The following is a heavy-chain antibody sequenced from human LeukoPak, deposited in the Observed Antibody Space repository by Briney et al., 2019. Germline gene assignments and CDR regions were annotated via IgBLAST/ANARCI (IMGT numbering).Heavy chain of an antibody. J-gene: IGHJ5*02. CDR1: GFISSSYG. Sequence: GGSLRLSCAASGFISSSYGIHWVRQAPGKGLEWITLISYGGNKKTYADSVKGRFTISRDNSNHRASLQMNSLRPEDTGVYYCAKDIRGGSYLDLWGQGTLVSVPS. D-gene: IGHD3-16*02. V-gene: IGHV3-30*18. CDR2: ISYGGNKK. CDR3: AKDIRGGSYLDL.